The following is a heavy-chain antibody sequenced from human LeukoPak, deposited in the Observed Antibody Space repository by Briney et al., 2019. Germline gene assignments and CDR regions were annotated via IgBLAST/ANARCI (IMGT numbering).Heavy chain of an antibody. CDR2: ISSSSTI. Sequence: GGSLRLSCAASGFTFSSYSMNWVRQAPGKGLEWVSYISSSSTIYYADSVKGRFTISRDNAKNSLYLQMNSLRAEDTAVYYCARDGGGSLNFDYWGQGTLVTVYS. CDR1: GFTFSSYS. J-gene: IGHJ4*02. D-gene: IGHD1-26*01. V-gene: IGHV3-48*01. CDR3: ARDGGGSLNFDY.